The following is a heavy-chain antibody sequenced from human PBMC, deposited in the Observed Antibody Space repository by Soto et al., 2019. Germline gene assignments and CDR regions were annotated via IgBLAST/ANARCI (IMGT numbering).Heavy chain of an antibody. V-gene: IGHV4-30-4*01. D-gene: IGHD3-22*01. CDR2: IYYSGNT. J-gene: IGHJ4*02. CDR3: ARESGYYEYYFDS. CDR1: GGSISSGDYY. Sequence: SETLSLTCTVSGGSISSGDYYWSWIRQPPGKGLEWIGYIYYSGNTYYNPSLKSRVTISLDTSKNQFSLKLSSVTAADTAVYYCARESGYYEYYFDSWGQGTLVTVSS.